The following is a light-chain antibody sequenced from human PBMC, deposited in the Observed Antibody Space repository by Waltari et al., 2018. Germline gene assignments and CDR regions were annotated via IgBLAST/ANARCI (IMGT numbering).Light chain of an antibody. CDR1: QSVSSSY. CDR3: QQYGSSPYT. CDR2: GAS. Sequence: RATLSCRASQSVSSSYLAWYQQKPGQAPRLLIYGASSRATGIPDRFSGSGSGTDFTLTISRLEPGDFAVYYCQQYGSSPYTFGQGTKLEI. J-gene: IGKJ2*01. V-gene: IGKV3-20*01.